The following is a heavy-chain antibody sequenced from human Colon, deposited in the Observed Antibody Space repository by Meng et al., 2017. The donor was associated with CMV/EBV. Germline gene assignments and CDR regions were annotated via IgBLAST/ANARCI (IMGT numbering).Heavy chain of an antibody. V-gene: IGHV4-39*07. Sequence: QLHLEESGPGLVKPSETLCLTCTGSGGSFTSNSYFWGWIRQPPGKGLEYIGSIYNSGSAYYNPSLKSRVTISLDTSKNQFSLKLSSVTAADTAMYYCARVVLNFFDYWGQGTLVTVSS. CDR3: ARVVLNFFDY. D-gene: IGHD3-10*02. J-gene: IGHJ4*02. CDR2: IYNSGSA. CDR1: GGSFTSNSYF.